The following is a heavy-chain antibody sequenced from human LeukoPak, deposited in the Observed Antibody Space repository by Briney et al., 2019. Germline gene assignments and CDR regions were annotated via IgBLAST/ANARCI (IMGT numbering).Heavy chain of an antibody. D-gene: IGHD3-22*01. CDR2: ISGSGGST. CDR3: AKLSGIVVVSYPSY. Sequence: GGSLRLSCAASGFTFSGYAMSWVRQAPGKGLEWVSAISGSGGSTYYADSVKGRFTVSRDNSKNTLYLQMNSLRAEDTAVYYCAKLSGIVVVSYPSYWGQGTLVTVSS. CDR1: GFTFSGYA. J-gene: IGHJ4*02. V-gene: IGHV3-23*01.